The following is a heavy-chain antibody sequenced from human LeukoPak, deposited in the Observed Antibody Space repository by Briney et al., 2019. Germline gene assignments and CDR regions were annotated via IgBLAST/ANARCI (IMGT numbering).Heavy chain of an antibody. V-gene: IGHV3-74*01. J-gene: IGHJ4*02. CDR3: ARGLTAAADVTFDY. Sequence: PGGSLRLSCAASGFTFSSYWMHWVPQAPGKGLVWVSHINSDGSNTCYADSVKGRFTISRDNAKNTLYLQMNSLRAEDTAVYFCARGLTAAADVTFDYWGQGTLVTVSS. CDR2: INSDGSNT. D-gene: IGHD6-13*01. CDR1: GFTFSSYW.